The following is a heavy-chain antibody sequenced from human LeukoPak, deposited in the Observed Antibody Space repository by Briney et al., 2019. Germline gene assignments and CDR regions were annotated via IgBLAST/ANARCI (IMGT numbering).Heavy chain of an antibody. V-gene: IGHV3-23*01. J-gene: IGHJ3*02. CDR3: ARDRDGDYGSGAFDI. Sequence: GGSLRLSCAASGFTFSSYTMTWVRQAPGKGLEWVSSISGSGVSTYYADSVKGRFTVSRENSKNTLYLQMNSLRAEDTAVYYCARDRDGDYGSGAFDIWGQGTMVTVSS. CDR2: ISGSGVST. D-gene: IGHD4-17*01. CDR1: GFTFSSYT.